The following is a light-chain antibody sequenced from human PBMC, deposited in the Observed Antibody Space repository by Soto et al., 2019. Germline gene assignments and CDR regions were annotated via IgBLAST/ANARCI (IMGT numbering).Light chain of an antibody. CDR2: GAS. CDR3: QQYHNWPPGLT. CDR1: QRVSGN. V-gene: IGKV3-15*01. J-gene: IGKJ4*01. Sequence: EVVMTQSPATLSVSPGERVTLSCTASQRVSGNLAWYQQKPGQAPRLLIHGASTRATYIPARFSGSVSGTEFTRTIISLQSEDFAVYYCQQYHNWPPGLTFGGGTRVEIK.